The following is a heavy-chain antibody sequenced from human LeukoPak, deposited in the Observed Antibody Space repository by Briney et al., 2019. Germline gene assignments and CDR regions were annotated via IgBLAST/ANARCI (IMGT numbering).Heavy chain of an antibody. CDR3: ARGAILLWFGESYNWFDP. D-gene: IGHD3-10*01. CDR2: IIPIFGTA. J-gene: IGHJ5*02. CDR1: GGTFSSYA. V-gene: IGHV1-69*13. Sequence: GASVKVSCKASGGTFSSYAISWVRQAPGQGLEWMGWIIPIFGTANYAQKFQGRVTITPDESPSTAYMELSSLRSEDTAVYYCARGAILLWFGESYNWFDPWGQGTLVTVSS.